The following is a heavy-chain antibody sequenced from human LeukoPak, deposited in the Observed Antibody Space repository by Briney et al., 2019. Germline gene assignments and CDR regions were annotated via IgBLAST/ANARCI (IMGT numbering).Heavy chain of an antibody. V-gene: IGHV4-59*01. CDR3: ARGGGSGRGNWFDP. CDR1: SGSISPYY. J-gene: IGHJ5*02. D-gene: IGHD3-10*01. Sequence: SETLSLTCTVSSGSISPYYWSWIRQPPGKGLGWIGYIYYSGSTNYNPSLKSRVTISVDTSKSQFSLKLSSATAADTAVYYCARGGGSGRGNWFDPWGQGSLVIVSS. CDR2: IYYSGST.